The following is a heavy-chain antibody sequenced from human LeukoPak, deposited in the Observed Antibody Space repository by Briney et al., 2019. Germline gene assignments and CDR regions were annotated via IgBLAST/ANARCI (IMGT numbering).Heavy chain of an antibody. J-gene: IGHJ5*02. CDR3: ARGRGGGYNWFDP. CDR2: IYYSGST. CDR1: GGSISSGGYY. V-gene: IGHV4-31*03. D-gene: IGHD3-10*01. Sequence: SETLSLTCTVSGGSISSGGYYWSWIRQHPGKGLEWIGYIYYSGSTYYNPSLKSRVTISVDTSKNQFSLKLSSVTAADTAVYYCARGRGGGYNWFDPWGQGTLVTVSS.